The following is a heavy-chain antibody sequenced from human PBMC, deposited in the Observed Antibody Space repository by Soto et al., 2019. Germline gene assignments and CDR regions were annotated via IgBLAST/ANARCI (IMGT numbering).Heavy chain of an antibody. D-gene: IGHD1-1*01. CDR3: ARDRLRYNWNDFPYYYYGMDV. V-gene: IGHV3-30*19. CDR1: GFTFSSYG. CDR2: ISYDGSNK. Sequence: GGFLRLSCAASGFTFSSYGMHWVRQAPGKGLEWVAVISYDGSNKYYADSVKGRFTISRDNSKNTLYLQMNSLRAEDTAVYYCARDRLRYNWNDFPYYYYGMDVWGQGTTVTVSS. J-gene: IGHJ6*02.